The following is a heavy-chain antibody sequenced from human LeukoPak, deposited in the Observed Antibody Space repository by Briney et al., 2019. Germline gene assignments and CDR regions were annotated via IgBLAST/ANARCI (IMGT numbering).Heavy chain of an antibody. D-gene: IGHD5/OR15-5a*01. CDR1: GDSISSINR. CDR2: IYDSGSS. V-gene: IGHV4-4*02. Sequence: PSETLSLTCAVSGDSISSINRWTWVRQPPGKGLEWIGEIYDSGSSSYNPSLTSRVTMSVDKSKNQFSLSPKSATAADTAIYYCATRSSTTAWSLDYWGQGTLVSVSS. J-gene: IGHJ4*02. CDR3: ATRSSTTAWSLDY.